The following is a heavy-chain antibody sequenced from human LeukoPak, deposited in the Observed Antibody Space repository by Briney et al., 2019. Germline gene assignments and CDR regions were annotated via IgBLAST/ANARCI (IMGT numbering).Heavy chain of an antibody. Sequence: PSETLSHTRAFSGGSLSISYWCCIRQPAGRGLEWIGRIYTSGSTKYSPYLKSRVTMSVYTSKNQFYLKLRSVTAADTAVYYCARDLGDVVVVPAAPAYYYYYMDVGAKGTTVSVS. D-gene: IGHD2-2*01. V-gene: IGHV4-4*07. CDR1: GGSLSISY. J-gene: IGHJ6*03. CDR2: IYTSGST. CDR3: ARDLGDVVVVPAAPAYYYYYMDV.